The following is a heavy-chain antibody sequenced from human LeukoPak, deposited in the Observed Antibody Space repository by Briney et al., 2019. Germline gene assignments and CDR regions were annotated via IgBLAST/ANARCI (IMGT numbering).Heavy chain of an antibody. Sequence: SETLSLTCAVYGGSFSGYYWSWIRQPPGKGLEWIGEINHSGSTNYNPSLKSRVTISVDTSNNQFSLKLTSVTAPDAAVYYCASHLARNTGYFVTFDMWGQGTMVTVSS. J-gene: IGHJ3*02. D-gene: IGHD3-22*01. CDR2: INHSGST. V-gene: IGHV4-34*01. CDR1: GGSFSGYY. CDR3: ASHLARNTGYFVTFDM.